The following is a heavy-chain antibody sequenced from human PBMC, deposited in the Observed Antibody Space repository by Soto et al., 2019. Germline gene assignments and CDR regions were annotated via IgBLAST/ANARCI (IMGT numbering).Heavy chain of an antibody. CDR3: VKDESINWYSGHFRH. V-gene: IGHV3-9*01. CDR1: GFTFDDYA. Sequence: EVQLVESGGGLVQPGRSLRLSCAASGFTFDDYAMHWVRQVPGKGLEWVSGINWNSGSIGYADSVKGRFAISRDNAKNSLHLQMNSLXAXYTXXYYCVKDESINWYSGHFRHWGQGTLVT. D-gene: IGHD6-13*01. CDR2: INWNSGSI. J-gene: IGHJ1*01.